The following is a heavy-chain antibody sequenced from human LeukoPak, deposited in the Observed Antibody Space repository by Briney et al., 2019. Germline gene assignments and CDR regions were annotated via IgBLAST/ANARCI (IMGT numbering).Heavy chain of an antibody. CDR3: ARHSSSWYPNRGRWFDP. CDR1: GGSFSGYY. CDR2: INHSGST. D-gene: IGHD6-13*01. J-gene: IGHJ5*02. V-gene: IGHV4-34*01. Sequence: PSETLSLTCAVYGGSFSGYYWSWIRQPPGKGLEWIGEINHSGSTNYNPSLKSRVTISVDTSKNQFSLKLSSVTAADTAVYYCARHSSSWYPNRGRWFDPWGQGTLVTVSS.